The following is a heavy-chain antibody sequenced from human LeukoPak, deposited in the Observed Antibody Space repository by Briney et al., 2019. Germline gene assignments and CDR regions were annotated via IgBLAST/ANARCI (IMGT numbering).Heavy chain of an antibody. V-gene: IGHV3-23*01. CDR1: GFTFSSYA. J-gene: IGHJ4*02. CDR3: AKDIGYYGSGSYSDY. Sequence: GGSLRLSCAASGFTFSSYAMSWVRQAPGKGLEWVSAISGSGGSTYYADSVKGRFTISRDNSKNTLYLQMNSLRAEDTAVYYCAKDIGYYGSGSYSDYWGQGTLVTVSS. CDR2: ISGSGGST. D-gene: IGHD3-10*01.